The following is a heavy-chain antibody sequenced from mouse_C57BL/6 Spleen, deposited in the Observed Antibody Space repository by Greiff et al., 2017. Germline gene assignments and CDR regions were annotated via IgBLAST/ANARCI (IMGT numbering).Heavy chain of an antibody. J-gene: IGHJ2*01. CDR2: IYPGDGDT. Sequence: VQVVESGAELVKPGASVKISCKASGYAFSSYWMNWVKQRPGKGLEWIGQIYPGDGDTNYNGKFKGKATLTADKSSSTAYMQLSSLTSEDSAVYFCARGGYGSSYGNYFDYWGQGTTLTVSS. V-gene: IGHV1-80*01. D-gene: IGHD1-1*01. CDR1: GYAFSSYW. CDR3: ARGGYGSSYGNYFDY.